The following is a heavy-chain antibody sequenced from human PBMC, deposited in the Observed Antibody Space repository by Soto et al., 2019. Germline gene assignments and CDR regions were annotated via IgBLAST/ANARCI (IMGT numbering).Heavy chain of an antibody. Sequence: QGQLVQSGVEVKKPGASVKVSCKASGYTFSRYGISWVRQAPGQGLEWVGWISGYNGDTNYAQKFQGRVTMTIDTSTNTAYMELRTLTSDDTAVYYCAKNGQPPYYYYGMDVWGQGTTVSVSS. CDR1: GYTFSRYG. CDR2: ISGYNGDT. CDR3: AKNGQPPYYYYGMDV. V-gene: IGHV1-18*01. J-gene: IGHJ6*02. D-gene: IGHD2-8*01.